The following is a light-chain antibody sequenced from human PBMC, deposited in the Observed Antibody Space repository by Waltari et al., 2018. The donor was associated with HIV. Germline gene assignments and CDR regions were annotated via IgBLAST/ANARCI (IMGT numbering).Light chain of an antibody. CDR2: EVS. CDR1: SSDGGGYNA. Sequence: QSALTQPASVSGSPGQSISISCTGTSSDGGGYNAVSWYQQHPAKAPKLVILEVSKRHSGVSNRFSGSKSGNRASLTISGLQAEDEAYYYCSSYTSSDTVVFGGGTKVTVL. V-gene: IGLV2-14*01. CDR3: SSYTSSDTVV. J-gene: IGLJ2*01.